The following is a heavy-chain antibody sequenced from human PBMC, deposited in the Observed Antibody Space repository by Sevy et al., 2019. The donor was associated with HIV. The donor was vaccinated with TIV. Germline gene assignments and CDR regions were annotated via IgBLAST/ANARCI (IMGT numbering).Heavy chain of an antibody. D-gene: IGHD4-17*01. J-gene: IGHJ1*01. Sequence: GGSLRLSCAASGFTFSYYSMNWVRQAPGKGLEWVSYISSSSNTIYYADSVKGRFTISRDNAKNSLNLQMNSLRDEDTAVYYCANDYGGNWFEYFQHWGQGTLVTVSS. CDR2: ISSSSNTI. V-gene: IGHV3-48*02. CDR1: GFTFSYYS. CDR3: ANDYGGNWFEYFQH.